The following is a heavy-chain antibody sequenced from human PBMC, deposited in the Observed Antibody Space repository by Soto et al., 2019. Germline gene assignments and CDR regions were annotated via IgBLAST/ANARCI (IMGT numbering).Heavy chain of an antibody. CDR3: SNALYRDIPEFRARGSLDL. CDR2: MNPNSGNT. Sequence: ASGKASCKEWGCGIASYAMHWGSQAPGQRHEWMGWMNPNSGNTGYAQKFQGRVTMTRNTSISTAYMELSSLRSEDTAVYYCSNALYRDIPEFRARGSLDL. V-gene: IGHV1-8*02. CDR1: GCGIASYA. D-gene: IGHD2-15*01. J-gene: IGHJ2*01.